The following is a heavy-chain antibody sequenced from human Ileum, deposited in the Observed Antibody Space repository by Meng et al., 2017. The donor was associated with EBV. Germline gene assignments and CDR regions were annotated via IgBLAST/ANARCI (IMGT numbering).Heavy chain of an antibody. CDR1: GASIRRTPYY. CDR2: IFNSGST. J-gene: IGHJ1*01. CDR3: ARDYSSSWYSGGFFKY. V-gene: IGHV4-39*07. D-gene: IGHD6-13*01. Sequence: HLLREESGPGRVKPSEALSLTCSVSGASIRRTPYYWGWFRQPPGKGVEWIGNIFNSGSTSYSPSLKSRVTISVDTSKNQFSLKLSSVTAADTAVYYCARDYSSSWYSGGFFKYWGQGILVTVSS.